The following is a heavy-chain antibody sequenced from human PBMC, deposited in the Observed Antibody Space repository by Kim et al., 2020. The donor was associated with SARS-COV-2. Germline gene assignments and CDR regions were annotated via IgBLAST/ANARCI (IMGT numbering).Heavy chain of an antibody. CDR2: IYYSGST. J-gene: IGHJ6*02. CDR1: GGSISSYY. CDR3: ARKSPQWLPSGRYYGMDV. Sequence: SETLSLTCTVSGGSISSYYWSWIRQPPGKGLEWIGYIYYSGSTNYNPSLKSRVTISVDTSKNQFYLKLSSVTAADTAVYYCARKSPQWLPSGRYYGMDVWGQGTTVTVSS. D-gene: IGHD6-19*01. V-gene: IGHV4-59*13.